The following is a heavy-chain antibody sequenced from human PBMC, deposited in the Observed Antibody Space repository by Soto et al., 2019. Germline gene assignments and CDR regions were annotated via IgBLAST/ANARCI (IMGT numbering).Heavy chain of an antibody. V-gene: IGHV3-30*18. CDR1: GFTFSGYG. D-gene: IGHD6-19*01. CDR3: AKGSEWLVTWDVYY. CDR2: ISYDETAT. J-gene: IGHJ4*02. Sequence: QVQLVESGGGVVQPGTSLRFSCAASGFTFSGYGVHWVRQAPGKGLEWVATISYDETATYYSDSVKGRFTISRDNSKNTLFLQMNRLRAEDTAMYYCAKGSEWLVTWDVYYWGQGTLVTVSS.